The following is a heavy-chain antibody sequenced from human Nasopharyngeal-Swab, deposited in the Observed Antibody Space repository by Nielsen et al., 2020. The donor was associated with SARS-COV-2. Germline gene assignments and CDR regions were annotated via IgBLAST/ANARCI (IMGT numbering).Heavy chain of an antibody. J-gene: IGHJ6*03. CDR1: GGSFSGYY. CDR2: IYYGRNT. CDR3: ASKGNYYYMDV. Sequence: SETLSLTCAVYGGSFSGYYWGWIRQPPGKGLEWIGSIYYGRNTYYNLSLKSRVTISVDTSKNQFSLKLSSVTAADTAVYYCASKGNYYYMDVWGKGTTVTVSS. V-gene: IGHV4-39*01.